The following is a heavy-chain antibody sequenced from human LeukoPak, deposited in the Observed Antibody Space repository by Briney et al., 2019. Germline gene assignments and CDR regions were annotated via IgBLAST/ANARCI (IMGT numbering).Heavy chain of an antibody. Sequence: GGSLRLSCAASGFTFSDYYMSWIRQAPGKGPEWVSYISSSGSTIYYADSVKGRFTISRDNAKNSLYLQMNSLRAEDTAVYYCARDYSASYYDILTGRYNWFDPWGQGTLVTVSS. D-gene: IGHD3-9*01. CDR1: GFTFSDYY. CDR2: ISSSGSTI. J-gene: IGHJ5*02. CDR3: ARDYSASYYDILTGRYNWFDP. V-gene: IGHV3-11*04.